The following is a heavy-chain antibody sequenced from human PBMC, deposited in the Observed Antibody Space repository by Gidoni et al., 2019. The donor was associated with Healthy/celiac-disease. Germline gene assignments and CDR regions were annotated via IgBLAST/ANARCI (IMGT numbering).Heavy chain of an antibody. CDR1: GYTFTDHY. CDR2: IDPEDGET. J-gene: IGHJ4*02. Sequence: EVQPVQSGAEVKKHGATVKISCKVSGYTFTDHYMHWVQQAPGKGLEWMGLIDPEDGETKYAEKVQGRVTITVDTSIDTAYMELSSLRSEVTAVYYCTTALFSASPDYWGQGTLVTVSS. CDR3: TTALFSASPDY. V-gene: IGHV1-69-2*01. D-gene: IGHD3-10*02.